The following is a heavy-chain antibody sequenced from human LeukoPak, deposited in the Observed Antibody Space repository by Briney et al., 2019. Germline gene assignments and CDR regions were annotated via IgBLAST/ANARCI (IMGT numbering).Heavy chain of an antibody. D-gene: IGHD3-22*01. CDR1: GFTFSRYW. CDR2: IKQDGSEQ. J-gene: IGHJ4*02. CDR3: WERGFGGGYYSKTFDY. V-gene: IGHV3-7*01. Sequence: GGSLRLSCAASGFTFSRYWMTWVRQAPGKGLQWVANIKQDGSEQYYVGSVMGRFTISRDNANNSLYLQMNSLRPEDTAVFYCWERGFGGGYYSKTFDYWGQGTLVTVSS.